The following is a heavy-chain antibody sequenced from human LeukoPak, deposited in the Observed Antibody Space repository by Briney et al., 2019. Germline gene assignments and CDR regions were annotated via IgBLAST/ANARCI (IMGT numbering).Heavy chain of an antibody. CDR1: GGSISRYY. Sequence: PSETLSLTCTVSGGSISRYYWSWIRQPPGKGLEWIAYISDIGSINYNPSLKSRVTISLDTSKNQFSLKLSSVTAADTAVYYCAGHHPRNTVDFWGQGTLVIVSS. CDR3: AGHHPRNTVDF. D-gene: IGHD2/OR15-2a*01. J-gene: IGHJ4*02. V-gene: IGHV4-59*08. CDR2: ISDIGSI.